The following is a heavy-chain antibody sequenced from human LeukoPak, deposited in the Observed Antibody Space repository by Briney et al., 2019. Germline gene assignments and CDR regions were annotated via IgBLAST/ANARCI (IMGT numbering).Heavy chain of an antibody. D-gene: IGHD1-26*01. Sequence: KPGGSLRLSCAASGFTFSVRGMTWVRQAPGKGLEWVSTIPSSGNDIYYADLVRGRFTTSRDNAKSSLYLQMNSLRADDTALYYCAKDQTPTMGATDYWGQGTRDPVSS. CDR3: AKDQTPTMGATDY. V-gene: IGHV3-21*04. J-gene: IGHJ4*02. CDR2: IPSSGNDI. CDR1: GFTFSVRG.